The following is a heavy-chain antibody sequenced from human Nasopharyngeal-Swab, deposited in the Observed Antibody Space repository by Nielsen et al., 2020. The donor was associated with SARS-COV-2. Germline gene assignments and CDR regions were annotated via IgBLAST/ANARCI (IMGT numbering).Heavy chain of an antibody. CDR1: GYTFTSYY. CDR2: INPSGGST. CDR3: ARDRTLYDYVWGSSSGGYYFDY. D-gene: IGHD3-16*01. Sequence: ASVKVSCKASGYTFTSYYMHWVRQAPGQGLEWMGIINPSGGSTSYAQKFQGRVTMTRDTSKNQFSLKLSSVTAADTAVYYCARDRTLYDYVWGSSSGGYYFDYWGQGTLVTVSS. J-gene: IGHJ4*02. V-gene: IGHV1-46*01.